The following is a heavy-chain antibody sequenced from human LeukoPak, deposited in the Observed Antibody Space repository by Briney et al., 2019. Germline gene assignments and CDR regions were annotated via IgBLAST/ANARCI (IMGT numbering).Heavy chain of an antibody. Sequence: GASVKVSCRASGYTFTSYAMHWVRQAPGQRLEWMGWINAGNGNTKYSQKFQGRVTITRDTSASTAYMELSSLRSEDTAVYYCARGNRVDIVATINYWGQGTLVTVSS. V-gene: IGHV1-3*01. D-gene: IGHD5-12*01. CDR3: ARGNRVDIVATINY. CDR1: GYTFTSYA. J-gene: IGHJ4*02. CDR2: INAGNGNT.